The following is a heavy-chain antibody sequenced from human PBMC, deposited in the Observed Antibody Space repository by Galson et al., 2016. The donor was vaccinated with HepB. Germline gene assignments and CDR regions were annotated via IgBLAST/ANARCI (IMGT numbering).Heavy chain of an antibody. D-gene: IGHD2-21*02. J-gene: IGHJ6*02. CDR2: ISTNNGNT. CDR1: GYPFINYA. Sequence: SVKVSCKASGYPFINYAINWVRQAPGQGLEWMGRISTNNGNTNYAQKVQGRVTMTTDASTSTAYMELRSLRSDDTAVYYSARDSMHIVVVTVANYGMDVWGQGTTVTVSS. CDR3: ARDSMHIVVVTVANYGMDV. V-gene: IGHV1-18*01.